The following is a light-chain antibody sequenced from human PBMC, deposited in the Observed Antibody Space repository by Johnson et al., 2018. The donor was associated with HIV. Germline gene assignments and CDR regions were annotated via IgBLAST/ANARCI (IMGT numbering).Light chain of an antibody. CDR1: SSNIGNNY. J-gene: IGLJ1*01. V-gene: IGLV1-51*02. Sequence: HSVLTQPPSVSAAPGQKVTIYCSGSSSNIGNNYVSWYQQLPGTAPKLLIYENNKRPSGIPDRFSGSKSGTSANLGITGLQTGDEAGYYCGTWDSGLSAGGVFGTGTRVTVL. CDR3: GTWDSGLSAGGV. CDR2: ENN.